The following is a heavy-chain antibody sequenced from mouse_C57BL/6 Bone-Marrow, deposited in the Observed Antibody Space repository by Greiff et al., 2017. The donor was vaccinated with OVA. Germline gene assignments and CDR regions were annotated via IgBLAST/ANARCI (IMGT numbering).Heavy chain of an antibody. V-gene: IGHV14-4*01. D-gene: IGHD1-1*01. CDR1: GFNIKDDY. J-gene: IGHJ1*03. CDR2: IDPENGDT. Sequence: EVQLQQSGAELVRPGASVKLSCTASGFNIKDDYMHWVKQRPEQGLEWIGWIDPENGDTEYASKFQGKATITADTSSNTAYLQLSSLTSEDTAVYYCTTSDTTEVVPWGFDVWGTGTTVTVSS. CDR3: TTSDTTEVVPWGFDV.